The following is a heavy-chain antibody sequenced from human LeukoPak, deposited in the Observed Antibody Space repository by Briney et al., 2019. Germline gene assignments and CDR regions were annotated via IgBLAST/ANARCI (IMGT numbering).Heavy chain of an antibody. V-gene: IGHV3-74*03. CDR3: SRARYNYDADY. J-gene: IGHJ4*02. D-gene: IGHD5-18*01. Sequence: GGSLRLSCAASGFTFNTYWMYWVGQAPGKGLVWVSRISSDGSITTYADSVKGRFTISRDNAKNTLYLQMNSLRAEDTAVYYCSRARYNYDADYWGQGTLVTV. CDR2: ISSDGSIT. CDR1: GFTFNTYW.